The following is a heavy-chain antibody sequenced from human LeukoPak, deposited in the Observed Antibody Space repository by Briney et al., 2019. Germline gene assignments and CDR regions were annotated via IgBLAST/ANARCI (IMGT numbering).Heavy chain of an antibody. Sequence: GGSLRLSCEASGFTFSSYAMSWVRQAPGKGLEWVSSITGSGGDTYYADSERGRFTISRDNSKNTLNLQMNSLRAEDTAVYYCATYTVTPRHFDYWGQGTLVTVSS. CDR1: GFTFSSYA. D-gene: IGHD4-17*01. CDR2: ITGSGGDT. V-gene: IGHV3-23*01. J-gene: IGHJ4*02. CDR3: ATYTVTPRHFDY.